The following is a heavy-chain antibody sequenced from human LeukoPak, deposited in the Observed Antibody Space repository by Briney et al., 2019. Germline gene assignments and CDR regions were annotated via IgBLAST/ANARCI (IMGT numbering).Heavy chain of an antibody. CDR2: IKQDGSAK. V-gene: IGHV3-7*01. CDR1: GFTFSNYW. D-gene: IGHD3-10*01. J-gene: IGHJ3*02. Sequence: GGSLRLSCAASGFTFSNYWMSWVRQAPGKGLEWVANIKQDGSAKYYVDSVKGRFTISRDNAKNSLYLQMNSLRAEDTAVYYCARSRAVSWDAFDIWGQGTMVTVSS. CDR3: ARSRAVSWDAFDI.